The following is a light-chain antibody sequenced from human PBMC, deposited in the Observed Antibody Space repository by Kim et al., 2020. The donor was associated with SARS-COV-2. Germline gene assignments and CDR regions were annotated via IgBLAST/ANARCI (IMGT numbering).Light chain of an antibody. Sequence: VAPGQTASITCAGDKLGDKYACWYQQKPGQSPVLVIYQDSKRPSGIPERFSGSNSGNTATLTISGTQAMDEADYYCQAWDSSTVVFGGGTQLTVL. CDR1: KLGDKY. CDR2: QDS. CDR3: QAWDSSTVV. V-gene: IGLV3-1*01. J-gene: IGLJ2*01.